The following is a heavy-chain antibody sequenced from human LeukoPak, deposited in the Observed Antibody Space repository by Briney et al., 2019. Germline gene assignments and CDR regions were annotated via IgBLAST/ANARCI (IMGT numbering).Heavy chain of an antibody. D-gene: IGHD3-10*01. CDR2: FYTSETT. V-gene: IGHV4-4*07. CDR1: GGSISSYY. Sequence: SETLSLTCTVSGGSISSYYWSWIRQPAGKGLEWIGRFYTSETTNYNPSLKSRVIMSVATSKNQFSLNLTSVTAADTAVYYCARESPTYYYGSGSSPWGQGTLVTVSS. CDR3: ARESPTYYYGSGSSP. J-gene: IGHJ5*02.